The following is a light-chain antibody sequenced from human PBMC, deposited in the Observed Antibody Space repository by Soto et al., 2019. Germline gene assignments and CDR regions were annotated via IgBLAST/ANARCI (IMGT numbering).Light chain of an antibody. Sequence: QSVLTQPPSASGTPGQRVTISCSGSSSNIGSKTVNWYQQLPGTAPKLLIYRNDQRLSGVPDRFSGSKSGTSASLAISELQSEDEADYYCAAWDDSLNGVVFGGGTKLTVL. J-gene: IGLJ2*01. CDR2: RND. V-gene: IGLV1-44*01. CDR1: SSNIGSKT. CDR3: AAWDDSLNGVV.